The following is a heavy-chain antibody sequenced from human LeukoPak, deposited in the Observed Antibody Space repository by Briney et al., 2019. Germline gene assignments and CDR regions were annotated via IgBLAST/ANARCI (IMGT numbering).Heavy chain of an antibody. CDR2: ISDTSTYI. J-gene: IGHJ4*02. CDR1: GFIFSSYT. V-gene: IGHV3-21*01. D-gene: IGHD5-24*01. CDR3: TRAPPGRDGYSEY. Sequence: KPGGSPRLSCAASGFIFSSYTMNWVRQAPGEGLEWVSSISDTSTYIYYADSVEGRFTISRDNAKNSLFLQMNSLRAEDTAVYYCTRAPPGRDGYSEYWGQGTVVTVST.